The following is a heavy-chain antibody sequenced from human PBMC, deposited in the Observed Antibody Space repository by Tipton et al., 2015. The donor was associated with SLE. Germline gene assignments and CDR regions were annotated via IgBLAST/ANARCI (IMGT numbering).Heavy chain of an antibody. CDR2: IYYSGTT. D-gene: IGHD3-3*01. CDR3: ARILGVVKSYYMDV. J-gene: IGHJ6*03. V-gene: IGHV4-59*08. Sequence: TLSLTCTVSGGSISGYYWSWIRQPPGKGLEWIGYIYYSGTTNYSPSLRSRVTMSVDTSKNQCSLKLSSVAAADTAVYYCARILGVVKSYYMDVWGKGTTVTVSS. CDR1: GGSISGYY.